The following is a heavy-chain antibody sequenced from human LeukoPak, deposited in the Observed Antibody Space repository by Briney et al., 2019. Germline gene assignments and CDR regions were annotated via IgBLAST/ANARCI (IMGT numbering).Heavy chain of an antibody. V-gene: IGHV3-30*03. Sequence: RAGGSLRLSCSASGFAFSTYAMPWARQAPGKGLEWVAVISYDGSYKDYGDPVKGRFTLSRDNSKSTVFLEMSSLRAEDTAVYHCARARLQWEVRYPRFDSWGQGTLVTVSS. J-gene: IGHJ4*02. CDR3: ARARLQWEVRYPRFDS. CDR2: ISYDGSYK. D-gene: IGHD1-26*01. CDR1: GFAFSTYA.